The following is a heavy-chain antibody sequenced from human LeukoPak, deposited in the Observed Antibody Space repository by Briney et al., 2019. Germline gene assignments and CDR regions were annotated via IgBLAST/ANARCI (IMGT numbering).Heavy chain of an antibody. CDR3: AALTTVTSSIDY. CDR1: GGSISSYY. V-gene: IGHV4-59*04. Sequence: NPSETLSLTCTVSGGSISSYYWSWIRQPPGKGLEWIGYIYHSGSTYYNPSLKSRVTISVDRSKNQFSLELSSVTAADTAVYYCAALTTVTSSIDYWGQGTLVTVSS. CDR2: IYHSGST. D-gene: IGHD4-17*01. J-gene: IGHJ4*02.